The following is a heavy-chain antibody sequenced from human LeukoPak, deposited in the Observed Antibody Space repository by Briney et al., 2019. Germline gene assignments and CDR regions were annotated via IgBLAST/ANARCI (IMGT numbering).Heavy chain of an antibody. D-gene: IGHD3-9*01. V-gene: IGHV5-51*01. CDR3: ARRGDILTGYYYFDY. J-gene: IGHJ4*02. Sequence: GESLKISCKGSGYSFTSYWIGWVRQMPGRGLEWMGIIYPGDSDTRYSPSFQGQVTISADKSISTAYLQWGSLKASDTAMYYCARRGDILTGYYYFDYWGQGTLVTVSS. CDR1: GYSFTSYW. CDR2: IYPGDSDT.